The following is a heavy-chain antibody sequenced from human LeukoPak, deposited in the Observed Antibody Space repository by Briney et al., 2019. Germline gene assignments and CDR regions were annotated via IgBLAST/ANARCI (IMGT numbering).Heavy chain of an antibody. V-gene: IGHV1-69*02. CDR3: ARAPHYYDSSFFDY. Sequence: SVKVSCKASGGTFSSYTISWVRPPPGQGLEWMGRIIPIFGIANYAQKFQGRVTITADKSTSTAYMELSSLRSEDTAVYYCARAPHYYDSSFFDYWGQGTLVTVSS. J-gene: IGHJ4*02. CDR1: GGTFSSYT. CDR2: IIPIFGIA. D-gene: IGHD3-22*01.